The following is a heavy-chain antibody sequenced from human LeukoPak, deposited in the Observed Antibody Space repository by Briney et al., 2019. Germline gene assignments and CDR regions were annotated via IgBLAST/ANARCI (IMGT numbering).Heavy chain of an antibody. D-gene: IGHD3-16*01. Sequence: PSETLSLTCTVSGGSISSYYWSWIRQPPGKGLEWIGYIYYSGSTNYNPSLKSRVTISVDTSKNQFSLKLSSVTAADTAVYYCARDRVGVLDYYGMDVWGQGTTVTVSS. CDR3: ARDRVGVLDYYGMDV. CDR1: GGSISSYY. J-gene: IGHJ6*02. CDR2: IYYSGST. V-gene: IGHV4-59*01.